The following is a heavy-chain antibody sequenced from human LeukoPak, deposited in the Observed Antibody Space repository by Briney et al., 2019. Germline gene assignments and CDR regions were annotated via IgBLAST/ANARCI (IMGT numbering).Heavy chain of an antibody. J-gene: IGHJ4*02. Sequence: SETLSLTCAVYGGSFSGYYWSWIRQPPGKGLEWIGEFNHSGSTNYNPSLKSRVTISVDTSKNQFSLKLSSVTAADTAVYYCARGPYSSGWYDARKYYFDYWGQGTPVTASS. V-gene: IGHV4-34*01. CDR3: ARGPYSSGWYDARKYYFDY. CDR2: FNHSGST. CDR1: GGSFSGYY. D-gene: IGHD6-19*01.